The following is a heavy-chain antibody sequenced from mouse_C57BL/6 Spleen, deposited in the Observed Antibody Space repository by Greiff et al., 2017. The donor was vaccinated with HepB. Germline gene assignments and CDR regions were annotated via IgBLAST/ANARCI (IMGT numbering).Heavy chain of an antibody. CDR1: GYTFTSYW. V-gene: IGHV1-64*01. Sequence: QVQLQQPGAELVKPGASVKLSCKASGYTFTSYWMHWVKQRPGQGLEWIGMIHPNSGSTNYNEKFKSKATLTVDKSSSTAYMQLSSLTSEDSAVYYCAREFYYYGSSSYFDYWGQGTTLTVSS. CDR3: AREFYYYGSSSYFDY. CDR2: IHPNSGST. J-gene: IGHJ2*01. D-gene: IGHD1-1*01.